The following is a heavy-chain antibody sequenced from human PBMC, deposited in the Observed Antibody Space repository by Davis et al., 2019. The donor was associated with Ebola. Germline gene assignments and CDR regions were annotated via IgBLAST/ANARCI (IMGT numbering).Heavy chain of an antibody. CDR1: GFTFSSYW. CDR2: VSPEGGRT. J-gene: IGHJ3*02. Sequence: HTGGSLRLSCVASGFTFSSYWMHWVRQAPGKGLVWVSRVSPEGGRTGYADSVKGRFTISRDNAKNSLYLQMNSLRAEDTAVYYCARDRALGDAFDIWGQGTMVTVSS. V-gene: IGHV3-74*01. CDR3: ARDRALGDAFDI.